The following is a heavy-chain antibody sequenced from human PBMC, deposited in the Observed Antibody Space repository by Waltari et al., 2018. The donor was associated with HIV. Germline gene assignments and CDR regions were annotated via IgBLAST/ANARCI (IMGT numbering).Heavy chain of an antibody. V-gene: IGHV3-74*01. CDR1: GFTFSRYW. J-gene: IGHJ5*02. CDR2: INSDGSST. Sequence: EVQLVESGGGLVQPGGSLRLSCAASGFTFSRYWIPWVRHAPGKGLVWVSRINSDGSSTSYADSVKGRFTISRDNAKNTLYLQMNSLRAEDTAVYYCARVQGYSYAVNWFDPWGQGTLVTVSS. CDR3: ARVQGYSYAVNWFDP. D-gene: IGHD5-18*01.